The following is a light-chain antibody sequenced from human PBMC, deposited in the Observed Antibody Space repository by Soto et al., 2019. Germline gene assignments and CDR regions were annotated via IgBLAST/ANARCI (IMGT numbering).Light chain of an antibody. CDR2: GAS. J-gene: IGKJ1*01. CDR1: QSVSSS. CDR3: LQYKKWPPWT. Sequence: EIVMTQSPATLSVSPGERVTLSCWASQSVSSSLAWYQQRRGQAPRLLIYGASSRATGIPARFSGSGSGTEFTLTISSLQSEDFAVYYRLQYKKWPPWTFGQGTKVDIK. V-gene: IGKV3-15*01.